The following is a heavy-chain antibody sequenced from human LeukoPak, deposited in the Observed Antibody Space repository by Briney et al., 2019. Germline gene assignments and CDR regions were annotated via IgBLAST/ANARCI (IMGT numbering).Heavy chain of an antibody. CDR3: ARGCYSTFEF. J-gene: IGHJ4*02. D-gene: IGHD6-19*01. V-gene: IGHV6-1*01. CDR2: TYYDSKWNT. CDR1: GDSLSSNNVA. Sequence: SQTLSLTCAVSGDSLSSNNVAWNWLRQSPSRGLDWLGRTYYDSKWNTDYAVSVKGRITINRDTSKNQFSLQLNSVTPEDTAVYYCARGCYSTFEFWDQGALVTVSS.